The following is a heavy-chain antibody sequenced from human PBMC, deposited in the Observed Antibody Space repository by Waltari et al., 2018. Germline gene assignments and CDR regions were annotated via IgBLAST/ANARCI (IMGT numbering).Heavy chain of an antibody. J-gene: IGHJ3*02. Sequence: VQLVQSGAEVKKPGESLKISCKGSGYSFTSYWIGSVGQMPGNGLEWMVMIYPGYTDSRYSPTFQVQVTSSADKSISTAHLQWSSLKATDTAMCDWARGPVQRWLRFEYAFDIWGQGTMVTVSS. V-gene: IGHV5-51*01. CDR1: GYSFTSYW. CDR2: IYPGYTDS. D-gene: IGHD5-12*01. CDR3: ARGPVQRWLRFEYAFDI.